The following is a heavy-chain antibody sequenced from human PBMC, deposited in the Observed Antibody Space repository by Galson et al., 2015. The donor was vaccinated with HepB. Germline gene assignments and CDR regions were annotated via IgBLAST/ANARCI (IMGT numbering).Heavy chain of an antibody. CDR3: ARETMVLNWYFDL. Sequence: SLRLSCAASGFTFSTYGRHWVRQAPGKGLECVAVLWRDGSKKYFVDSVKGRLTISRDNSKNTLYLQMNSLKAKDTAVYYCARETMVLNWYFDLWGRGTLVTVSS. CDR2: LWRDGSKK. J-gene: IGHJ2*01. D-gene: IGHD4/OR15-4a*01. V-gene: IGHV3-33*01. CDR1: GFTFSTYG.